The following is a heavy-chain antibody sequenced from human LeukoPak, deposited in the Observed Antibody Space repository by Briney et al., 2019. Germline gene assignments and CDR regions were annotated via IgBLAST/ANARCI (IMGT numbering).Heavy chain of an antibody. J-gene: IGHJ4*02. CDR1: GFTFSSYA. D-gene: IGHD3-3*01. CDR3: AKGGDDFWSGYSDY. Sequence: GGSLRLSCAASGFTFSSYAMSWVRQAPGKGLEWVSAISGSGGSTYYADSVKGRFTISRDNSKNTLCLQMNSLRAEDTAVYYCAKGGDDFWSGYSDYWGQGTLVTVSS. V-gene: IGHV3-23*01. CDR2: ISGSGGST.